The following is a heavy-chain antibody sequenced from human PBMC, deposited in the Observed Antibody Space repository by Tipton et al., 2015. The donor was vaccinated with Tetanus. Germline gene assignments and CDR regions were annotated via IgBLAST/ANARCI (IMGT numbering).Heavy chain of an antibody. V-gene: IGHV4-31*03. CDR2: IYHSGST. CDR3: ARANYDSSKKGPFDS. D-gene: IGHD3-3*01. J-gene: IGHJ4*02. Sequence: TLSLTCSVSGDSVSSGVYYWTWIRQYPGKGLEWIGYIYHSGSTYYNPSLQSRVSMSLDTSKNRFSLKLASVTAADTAMYFCARANYDSSKKGPFDSWGQGILVIVSA. CDR1: GDSVSSGVYY.